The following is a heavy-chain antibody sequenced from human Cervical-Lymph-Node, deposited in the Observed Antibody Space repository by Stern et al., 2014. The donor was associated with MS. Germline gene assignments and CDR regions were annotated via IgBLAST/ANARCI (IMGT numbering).Heavy chain of an antibody. Sequence: EVQLLESGGGLVPPGRSLRLSCAASGFTFDDYAMHWVRQAPGKGLEWVSGIIWNSGSIGYADSVKGRFTISRDNAKNSLYLHMNSLRAEDTAFYYCAKALSPLYRSTPFDCWGQGTLVTVSS. CDR1: GFTFDDYA. J-gene: IGHJ4*02. V-gene: IGHV3-9*01. D-gene: IGHD6-13*01. CDR3: AKALSPLYRSTPFDC. CDR2: IIWNSGSI.